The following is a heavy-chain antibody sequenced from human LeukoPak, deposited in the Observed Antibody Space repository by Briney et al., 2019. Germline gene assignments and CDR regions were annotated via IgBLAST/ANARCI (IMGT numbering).Heavy chain of an antibody. Sequence: GESLKISCKGSGFSFTSYWIGWVRQMPGKGLEWMGIIYPGDSDTRYSPSFQGQVTISADKSISTAYLQWSSVKASDTAMYYCVTSSGTYGYDAFDIWGQGTMVTVSS. V-gene: IGHV5-51*01. CDR2: IYPGDSDT. J-gene: IGHJ3*02. D-gene: IGHD1-26*01. CDR3: VTSSGTYGYDAFDI. CDR1: GFSFTSYW.